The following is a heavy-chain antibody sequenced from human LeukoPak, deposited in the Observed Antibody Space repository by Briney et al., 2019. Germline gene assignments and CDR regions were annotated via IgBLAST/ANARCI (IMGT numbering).Heavy chain of an antibody. CDR2: IYYSGSI. CDR3: ARSGWNDVPDY. Sequence: SETLSLTCTVSGGSISSYYWSWIRQPPGKGLEWIGYIYYSGSINYNPSLKSRATTSVDTSKNQFSLKLSSVTAADTAVYYCARSGWNDVPDYWGQGTLVTVSS. D-gene: IGHD1-1*01. CDR1: GGSISSYY. J-gene: IGHJ4*02. V-gene: IGHV4-59*01.